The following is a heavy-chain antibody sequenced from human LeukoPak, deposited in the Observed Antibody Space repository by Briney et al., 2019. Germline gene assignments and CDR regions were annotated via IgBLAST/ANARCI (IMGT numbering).Heavy chain of an antibody. V-gene: IGHV3-53*01. D-gene: IGHD6-6*01. CDR3: ARGRSSSAPYDY. CDR1: GFIVSSNY. J-gene: IGHJ4*02. Sequence: PGGSLRLSCAASGFIVSSNYMTWVRQAPGKGLEWVSVIYTGGSTYYADSVKGRFMISRDNSKNTLYLQMNTLRAEDTAVYYCARGRSSSAPYDYWGQGTLVSVSS. CDR2: IYTGGST.